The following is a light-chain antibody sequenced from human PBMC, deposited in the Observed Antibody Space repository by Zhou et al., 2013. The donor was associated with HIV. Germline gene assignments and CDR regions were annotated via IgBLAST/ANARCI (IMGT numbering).Light chain of an antibody. CDR2: AAS. CDR1: QGISSY. CDR3: QKYNSAPLGT. Sequence: DIQLTQSPSFLSASVGDRVTITCRASQGISSYLAWFQQKPGKAPKLLIYAASTLQSGVPSRFSGSGSGTDFTLTISSLQPEDVATYYCQKYNSAPLGTFGPGTKVDIK. V-gene: IGKV1-9*01. J-gene: IGKJ3*01.